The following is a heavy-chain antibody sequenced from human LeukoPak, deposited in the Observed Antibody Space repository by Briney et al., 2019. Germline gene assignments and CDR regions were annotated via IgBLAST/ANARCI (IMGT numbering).Heavy chain of an antibody. Sequence: PSETLSLTCTVSGGSISSYYWSWIRQPPGKGLEWIGYIYYSGSTNYNPSLKSRVTISVDTSKNQFSLKLSSVTAADTAVYYCAIGGDYGLFDYWGQGTLVTVSS. CDR2: IYYSGST. CDR1: GGSISSYY. V-gene: IGHV4-59*01. CDR3: AIGGDYGLFDY. D-gene: IGHD4-17*01. J-gene: IGHJ4*02.